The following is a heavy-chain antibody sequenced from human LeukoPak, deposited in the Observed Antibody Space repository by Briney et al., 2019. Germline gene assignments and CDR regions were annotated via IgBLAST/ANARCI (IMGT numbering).Heavy chain of an antibody. J-gene: IGHJ4*02. CDR3: ARDRTSGSYYYQTDYFDY. CDR2: ISAYNGNT. V-gene: IGHV1-18*01. Sequence: ASVKVSCKASGYTFTSYGISWVRQAPGQGLEWMGWISAYNGNTNYAQKLQGRVTMTTDTSTSTAYMELRSLRTDDTAVYYCARDRTSGSYYYQTDYFDYWGQGTLVTVSP. CDR1: GYTFTSYG. D-gene: IGHD3-10*01.